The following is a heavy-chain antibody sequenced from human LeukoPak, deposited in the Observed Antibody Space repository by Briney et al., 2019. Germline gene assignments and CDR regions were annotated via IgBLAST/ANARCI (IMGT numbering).Heavy chain of an antibody. D-gene: IGHD2-15*01. V-gene: IGHV4-61*01. CDR3: ARDNPSRGYDY. CDR2: IYYSGST. CDR1: GGSISSSSYY. J-gene: IGHJ4*02. Sequence: SETLSLTCTVSGGSISSSSYYWSWIRQPPGKGLEWIGYIYYSGSTNYNPSLKSRVTISVDTSKNQFSLKLSSVTAADTAVYYCARDNPSRGYDYWGQGTLVTVSS.